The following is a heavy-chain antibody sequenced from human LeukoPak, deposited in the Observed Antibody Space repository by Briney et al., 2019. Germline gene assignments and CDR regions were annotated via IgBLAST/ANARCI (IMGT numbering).Heavy chain of an antibody. V-gene: IGHV4-31*03. CDR3: ARQRTGVRGASNYYYYYGMDV. Sequence: PSETLSLTCTVFGGSLRSGGFYWSWIRQHPGKGLEWIGYIYYSGSTYYNPSLKSRVTISVDTSKNQFSLKLSSVTAADTAVYYCARQRTGVRGASNYYYYYGMDVWGQGTTVTVSS. CDR1: GGSLRSGGFY. CDR2: IYYSGST. J-gene: IGHJ6*02. D-gene: IGHD4/OR15-4a*01.